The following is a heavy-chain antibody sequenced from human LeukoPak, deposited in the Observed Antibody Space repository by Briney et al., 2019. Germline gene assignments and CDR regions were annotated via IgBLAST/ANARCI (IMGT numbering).Heavy chain of an antibody. D-gene: IGHD5-18*01. CDR2: IYTSGST. V-gene: IGHV4-4*07. Sequence: PSETLSLTCTVSGGSISSYYWSWIRQPAGKGLEWIGRIYTSGSTNYNPSLKSRVTMSVDTSKNQFSLKLSSVTAADTAVYYCARDLGVQLWLRGWFDPWGQGTLVTVSS. J-gene: IGHJ5*02. CDR3: ARDLGVQLWLRGWFDP. CDR1: GGSISSYY.